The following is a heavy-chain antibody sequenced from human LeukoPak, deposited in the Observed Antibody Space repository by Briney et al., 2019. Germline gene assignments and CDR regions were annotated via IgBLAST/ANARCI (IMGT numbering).Heavy chain of an antibody. Sequence: GRSLRLSCAASGFTFSSYAMHWVRQAPGKGLEWVAVISYDGSNKYYADSVKGRFTISRDNSKNTLYLQMNSLRAEDTAVYYCAGYGDYDGSDYWGQGTLVTVSS. CDR1: GFTFSSYA. V-gene: IGHV3-30-3*01. CDR2: ISYDGSNK. CDR3: AGYGDYDGSDY. J-gene: IGHJ4*02. D-gene: IGHD4-17*01.